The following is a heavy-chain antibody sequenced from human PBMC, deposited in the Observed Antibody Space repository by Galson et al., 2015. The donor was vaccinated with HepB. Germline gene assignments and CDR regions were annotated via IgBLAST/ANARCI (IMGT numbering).Heavy chain of an antibody. Sequence: SVKVSCKASGGTFSSYAISWVRQAPGQGLEWMGGIVPIFGTANYAQKFQGRVTITADESTSTAYMELSSLRSEDTAVYYCARPIDSSGYYYAFDYWGQGALVTVSS. V-gene: IGHV1-69*13. CDR3: ARPIDSSGYYYAFDY. CDR1: GGTFSSYA. J-gene: IGHJ4*02. CDR2: IVPIFGTA. D-gene: IGHD3-22*01.